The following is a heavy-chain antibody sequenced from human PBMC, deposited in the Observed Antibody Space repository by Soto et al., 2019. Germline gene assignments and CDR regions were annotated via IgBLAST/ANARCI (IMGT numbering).Heavy chain of an antibody. CDR2: VGGGGDSSTT. CDR3: ASDADFSRGWYEFDY. Sequence: EVQLLESGGDLVQPGGSLRLSCIASGFTFSAYAMSWVRQAPGKGLEWVSTVGGGGDSSTTYYADSVKGRFTISRDNSKNTFYLQMNSLRAEDTAVYYCASDADFSRGWYEFDYWGQGTLVSVSP. D-gene: IGHD6-19*01. V-gene: IGHV3-23*01. J-gene: IGHJ4*02. CDR1: GFTFSAYA.